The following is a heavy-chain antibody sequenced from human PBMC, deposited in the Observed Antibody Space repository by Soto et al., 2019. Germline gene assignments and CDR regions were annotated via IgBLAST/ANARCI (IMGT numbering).Heavy chain of an antibody. V-gene: IGHV1-3*01. J-gene: IGHJ4*02. CDR2: INAGNGNT. Sequence: QVQLVQSGAEVKKPGASVKVSCKASGYTFTSYAMHWVRQAPGQRLEWMGWINAGNGNTKYSQKFQGRVTITRDTSASTAYMELSSLRSEDTAVYYCARDKSGALWFGESYWGQGTLVTVSS. CDR3: ARDKSGALWFGESY. D-gene: IGHD3-10*01. CDR1: GYTFTSYA.